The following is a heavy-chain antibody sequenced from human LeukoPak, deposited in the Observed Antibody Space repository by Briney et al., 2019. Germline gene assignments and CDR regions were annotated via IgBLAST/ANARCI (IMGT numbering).Heavy chain of an antibody. Sequence: PRGSLRLSCAASGFTFSDYGIHWVRQAPGKGLEWVALISYDGSDKYYSDSVKGRFTISRDNSKNTLFLQMNSLRAEDTAVYYCAKDRAYSYGFLDYWGQGTLVTVSS. CDR3: AKDRAYSYGFLDY. J-gene: IGHJ4*02. D-gene: IGHD5-18*01. CDR2: ISYDGSDK. V-gene: IGHV3-30*18. CDR1: GFTFSDYG.